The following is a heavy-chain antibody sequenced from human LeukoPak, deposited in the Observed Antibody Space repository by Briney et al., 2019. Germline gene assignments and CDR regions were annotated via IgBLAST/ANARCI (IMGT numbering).Heavy chain of an antibody. CDR2: ISAYNGNT. V-gene: IGHV1-18*01. D-gene: IGHD6-13*01. J-gene: IGHJ5*02. CDR3: ARDRDSSSWPPRDWFDP. CDR1: GYTFTSYG. Sequence: ASVKVSCKASGYTFTSYGISWVRQAPGQGLEWMGWISAYNGNTNYAQKLQGRVTMTTDTSTSTAYMELRSLRFDDTAVYYCARDRDSSSWPPRDWFDPWGQGTLVTVSS.